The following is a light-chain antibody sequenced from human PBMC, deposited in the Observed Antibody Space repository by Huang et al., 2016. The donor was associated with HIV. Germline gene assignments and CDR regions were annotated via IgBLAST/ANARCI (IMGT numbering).Light chain of an antibody. CDR3: HQYYTTPNT. CDR2: WAS. CDR1: QSVLYSSNNKNY. Sequence: DIVMTQSPDSLAVSLGERATINCKSSQSVLYSSNNKNYLAWYQQKPGQPPKLLIYWASTRESGVPDRFSGSESGTDVTLTISSLQAEDVAVYYCHQYYTTPNTFGQGTKLEIK. J-gene: IGKJ2*01. V-gene: IGKV4-1*01.